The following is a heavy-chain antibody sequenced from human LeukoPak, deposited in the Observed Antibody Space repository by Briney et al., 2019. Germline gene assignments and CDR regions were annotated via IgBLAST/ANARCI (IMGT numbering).Heavy chain of an antibody. CDR2: IYYSGST. D-gene: IGHD3-16*02. J-gene: IGHJ4*02. V-gene: IGHV4-39*07. CDR3: ARGEANYYDYVWGSYRGHFAY. CDR1: GGSISSSSYY. Sequence: SETLSLTCTVSGGSISSSSYYWGWIRQPPGKGLEWIGSIYYSGSTYYNPSLKSRVTISVDTSKNQFSLKLSSVTAADTAVYYCARGEANYYDYVWGSYRGHFAYWGQGTLVTVSS.